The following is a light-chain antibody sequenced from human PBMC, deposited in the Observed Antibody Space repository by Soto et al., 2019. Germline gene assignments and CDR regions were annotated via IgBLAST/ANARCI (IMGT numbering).Light chain of an antibody. V-gene: IGLV2-8*01. CDR2: GVT. Sequence: QSVLTQPPSASGSPGQSVTISCTGTSSDVGAYNFVSWYQQHPGRAPKLIISGVTNRPSGVPDRFSGSKSGNTASLTVSGLQADDEADYYCSSYAGSSDIVFGTGTKV. CDR1: SSDVGAYNF. J-gene: IGLJ1*01. CDR3: SSYAGSSDIV.